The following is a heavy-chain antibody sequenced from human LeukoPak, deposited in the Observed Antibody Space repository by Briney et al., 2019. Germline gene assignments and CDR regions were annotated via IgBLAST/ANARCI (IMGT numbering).Heavy chain of an antibody. CDR1: GFTFSSHA. D-gene: IGHD1-7*01. CDR2: ISGNGAKT. CDR3: VREGGYWSYDY. V-gene: IGHV3-64D*06. Sequence: GGSLRLSCSASGFTFSSHAMHWVRQAPGKGLEYVSAISGNGAKTYYADSVRGRFTISRDNSKNTLYLQMSSLRAEDTTVYYCVREGGYWSYDYWGQGTLVTVSS. J-gene: IGHJ4*02.